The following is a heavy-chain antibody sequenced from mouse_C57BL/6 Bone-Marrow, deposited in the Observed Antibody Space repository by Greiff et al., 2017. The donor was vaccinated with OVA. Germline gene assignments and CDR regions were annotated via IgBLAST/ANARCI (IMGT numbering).Heavy chain of an antibody. CDR2: IDPETGGT. CDR3: TRRYGSSREYFDV. Sequence: VQRVESGAELVRPGASVTLSCKASGYTFTDYEMHWVKQTPVHGLEWIGAIDPETGGTAYNQKFKGKAILTADKSSSTAYMELRSLTSEDSAVYYCTRRYGSSREYFDVWGTGTTVTVSS. J-gene: IGHJ1*03. V-gene: IGHV1-15*01. D-gene: IGHD1-1*01. CDR1: GYTFTDYE.